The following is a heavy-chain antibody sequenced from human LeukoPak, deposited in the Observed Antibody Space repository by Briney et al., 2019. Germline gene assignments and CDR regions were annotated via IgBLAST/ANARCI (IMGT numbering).Heavy chain of an antibody. J-gene: IGHJ5*02. CDR1: SGSISSSGYY. CDR2: IYYSGST. Sequence: SQTLSLTCTVSSGSISSSGYYCSWIRQHPGKGLEWIGYIYYSGSTYYNPSLKSRVTISVDTSKNQFSLKLSSVTAADTAVYYCARQDIITIFGVASPHWFDPWGQGTLVTVSS. D-gene: IGHD3-3*01. CDR3: ARQDIITIFGVASPHWFDP. V-gene: IGHV4-31*03.